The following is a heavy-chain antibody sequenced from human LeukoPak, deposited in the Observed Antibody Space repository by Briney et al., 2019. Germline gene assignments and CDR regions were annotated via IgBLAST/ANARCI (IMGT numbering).Heavy chain of an antibody. CDR1: GFSFSNYW. CDR3: ARETHSNYDY. D-gene: IGHD4-11*01. J-gene: IGHJ4*02. CDR2: IKQDGGEK. Sequence: GGSLRLSCAVSGFSFSNYWLAWVRQAPGKGLEWVASIKQDGGEKFYVDYVKGRFTISRDNTKNSLYLQMNSVRAEDTAVYYCARETHSNYDYWGQGTLVTVSS. V-gene: IGHV3-7*01.